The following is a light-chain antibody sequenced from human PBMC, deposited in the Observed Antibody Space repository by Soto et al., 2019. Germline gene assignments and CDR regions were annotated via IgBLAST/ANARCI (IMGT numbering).Light chain of an antibody. CDR1: QNVISNY. J-gene: IGKJ1*01. CDR2: GAS. Sequence: ESVLTQSPGTLSLSPGARATLSCRATQNVISNYVAWYQQKPGQPPRLLVYGASTTATGIPDRFRGGGSGTDFTLTISRLEPEDSAVYYCQQYASSTWTFGQGTKVDIK. V-gene: IGKV3-20*01. CDR3: QQYASSTWT.